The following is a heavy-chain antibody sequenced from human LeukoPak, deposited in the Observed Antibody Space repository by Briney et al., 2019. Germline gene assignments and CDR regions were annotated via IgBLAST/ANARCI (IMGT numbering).Heavy chain of an antibody. D-gene: IGHD6-6*01. V-gene: IGHV4-34*01. CDR1: GGSFSGYY. CDR3: ARGIAARGPGIYYYYGMDV. J-gene: IGHJ6*02. CDR2: INHSGST. Sequence: SETLSLTCAVYGGSFSGYYWSWIRQPPGKGLEWIGEINHSGSTNYNPSLKSRVTISVDTSKNQFSLKLSSVTAADTAVYHCARGIAARGPGIYYYYGMDVWGQGTTVTVSS.